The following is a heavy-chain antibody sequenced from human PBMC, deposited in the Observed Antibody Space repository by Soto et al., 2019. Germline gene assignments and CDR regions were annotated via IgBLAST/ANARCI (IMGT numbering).Heavy chain of an antibody. D-gene: IGHD2-15*01. CDR1: GFTFSSYG. CDR2: ISYDGSNK. CDR3: AKDADIVVVVALDY. V-gene: IGHV3-30*18. Sequence: GGSLRLSCAASGFTFSSYGMHWVRQAPGKGLEWVAVISYDGSNKYYADSVKGRFTISRDNSKNTLYLQMNSLRAEDTAVYYCAKDADIVVVVALDYWGQGTLVTVSS. J-gene: IGHJ4*02.